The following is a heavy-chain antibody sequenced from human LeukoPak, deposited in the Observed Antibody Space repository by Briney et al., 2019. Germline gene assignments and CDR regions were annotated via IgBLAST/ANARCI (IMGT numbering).Heavy chain of an antibody. D-gene: IGHD3-10*01. V-gene: IGHV3-30*03. Sequence: GGSLRLSCAASGFTFRTYGMHWVRQAPGKGLEWVAAISHDGSNKDYADSVKGRFTISRDNFKDTLYLQMNSLRAEDTAVYYCARESGFGYLFPDAFDIWGQGTVVTVSS. J-gene: IGHJ3*02. CDR3: ARESGFGYLFPDAFDI. CDR1: GFTFRTYG. CDR2: ISHDGSNK.